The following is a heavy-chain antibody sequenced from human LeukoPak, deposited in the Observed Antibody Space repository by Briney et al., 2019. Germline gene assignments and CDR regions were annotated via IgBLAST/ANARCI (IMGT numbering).Heavy chain of an antibody. J-gene: IGHJ3*02. CDR1: GFTFTTNA. CDR3: AKELIIQPTGTVAFDI. D-gene: IGHD1-1*01. CDR2: VSGSGGDT. V-gene: IGHV3-23*01. Sequence: GGSLRLSCAASGFTFTTNAMSWVRQAPGKGLEWVSAVSGSGGDTYYAGSVKGRFTVSRDNSKNTLYLQMNSLRAEDTAVYFCAKELIIQPTGTVAFDIWGQGTMVTVSS.